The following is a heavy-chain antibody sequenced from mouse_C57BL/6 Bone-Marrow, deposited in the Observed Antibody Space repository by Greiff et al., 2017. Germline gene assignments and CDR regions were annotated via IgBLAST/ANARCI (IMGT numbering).Heavy chain of an antibody. V-gene: IGHV1-52*01. CDR3: AREGGSSYWYFDV. CDR1: GYTFTSYW. D-gene: IGHD1-1*01. Sequence: VQLQQPGAELVRPGSSVKLSCKASGYTFTSYWMHWVKQRPIQGLEWIGNIDPSDSETHYNQKFKDKATLTVDKSSSTAYMQLSSLTSEDSAVYDGAREGGSSYWYFDVWGTGTTVTVSS. J-gene: IGHJ1*03. CDR2: IDPSDSET.